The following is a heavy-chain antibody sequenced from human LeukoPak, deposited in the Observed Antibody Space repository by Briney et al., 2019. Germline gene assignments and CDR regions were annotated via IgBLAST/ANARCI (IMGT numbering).Heavy chain of an antibody. CDR1: GFVFSYYG. V-gene: IGHV3-30*02. J-gene: IGHJ6*03. CDR3: AKCVYYCGSNSCPQYYYYMDV. Sequence: AGGSLRLSCAASGFVFSYYGMHWVRQAPGKGLEWVAFIRYDGTDKYYADSVKGRFTISRDNSKNTLYLQMNSLRPEDTAVYYCAKCVYYCGSNSCPQYYYYMDVWGQGTTVTVSS. D-gene: IGHD2-2*01. CDR2: IRYDGTDK.